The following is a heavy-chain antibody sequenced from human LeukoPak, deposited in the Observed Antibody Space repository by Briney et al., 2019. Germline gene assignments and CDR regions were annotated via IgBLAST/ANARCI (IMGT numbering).Heavy chain of an antibody. CDR3: VAQPQKSDAFDI. CDR1: GFTFSSYA. J-gene: IGHJ3*02. V-gene: IGHV3-23*01. CDR2: ISGSGGST. D-gene: IGHD6-13*01. Sequence: GGSLRLSCAASGFTFSSYAMSWVRQAPGKGPEWVSAISGSGGSTYYADSVKGRFTISRDNSKNTLYLQMNSLRAGDTAVYYCVAQPQKSDAFDIWGQGTMVTVSP.